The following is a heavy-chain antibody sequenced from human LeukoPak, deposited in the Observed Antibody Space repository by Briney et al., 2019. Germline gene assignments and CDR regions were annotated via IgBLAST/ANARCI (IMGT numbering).Heavy chain of an antibody. CDR2: ISYDGSNE. V-gene: IGHV3-30-3*01. Sequence: GRSLRLSCAASGFTFSRYAMHWVRQAPGKGLEWGAVISYDGSNEYYADSVKGRFTISRDNSKNTLYLQMNSLRAEDTAVYYCARDVGLRFLEWLFDYWGQGTLVTVSS. J-gene: IGHJ4*02. D-gene: IGHD3-3*01. CDR3: ARDVGLRFLEWLFDY. CDR1: GFTFSRYA.